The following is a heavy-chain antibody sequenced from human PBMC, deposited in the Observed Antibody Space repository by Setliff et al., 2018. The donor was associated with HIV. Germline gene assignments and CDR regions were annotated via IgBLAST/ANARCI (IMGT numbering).Heavy chain of an antibody. Sequence: SETLSLTCAVYGGSFTGYYWTWIRQPPGKGLEWIGEINHSGSADYSPSLKSRVTISIDTSKNQFSLKLSSVTAADTAIYHCARGRDYYGSGSYYPLGYWGQGTLVTVSS. CDR2: INHSGSA. CDR1: GGSFTGYY. V-gene: IGHV4-34*01. D-gene: IGHD3-10*01. J-gene: IGHJ4*02. CDR3: ARGRDYYGSGSYYPLGY.